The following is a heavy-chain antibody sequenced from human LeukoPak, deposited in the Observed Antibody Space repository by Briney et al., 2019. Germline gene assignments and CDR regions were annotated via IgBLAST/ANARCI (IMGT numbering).Heavy chain of an antibody. V-gene: IGHV3-21*01. D-gene: IGHD3-10*01. Sequence: PGGSLRLSCAASGFTFSSYSMNWVRQAPGKGLEWVSSISSSSSYIYYADSVKGRFTISRDNAKNSLYLQMNSLRAEDTAVYYCARVDYYGSGSYYNLDYWGQGTLVTVSS. J-gene: IGHJ4*02. CDR3: ARVDYYGSGSYYNLDY. CDR2: ISSSSSYI. CDR1: GFTFSSYS.